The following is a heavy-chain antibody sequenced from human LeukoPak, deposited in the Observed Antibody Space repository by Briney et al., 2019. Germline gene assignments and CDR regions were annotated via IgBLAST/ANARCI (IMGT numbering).Heavy chain of an antibody. V-gene: IGHV4-59*01. CDR3: ARAPGGNPTTHYFDY. CDR1: GGSISSYY. CDR2: IYYSGST. J-gene: IGHJ4*02. D-gene: IGHD1-14*01. Sequence: SETLSLTCTVSGGSISSYYWSWIRQPPGKGLEWIGYIYYSGSTNYNPFLKSRVTISVDTSKNQFSLKLSSVTAADTAVYYCARAPGGNPTTHYFDYWGQGTLVTVSS.